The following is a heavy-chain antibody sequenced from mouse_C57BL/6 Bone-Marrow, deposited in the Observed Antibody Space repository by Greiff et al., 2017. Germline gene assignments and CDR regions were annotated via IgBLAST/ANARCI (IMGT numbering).Heavy chain of an antibody. CDR2: IYPRDGST. CDR1: GYTFTSYG. CDR3: ARWKGNYPRYYAMDY. V-gene: IGHV1-85*01. J-gene: IGHJ4*01. Sequence: VQLQESGPELVKPGASVKLSCKASGYTFTSYGINWVKQRPGQGLEWIGWIYPRDGSTKYNEKFKGKATLTVDTSSSTAYMELHSLTSEDSAVYFGARWKGNYPRYYAMDYWGQGTSVTVSS. D-gene: IGHD2-1*01.